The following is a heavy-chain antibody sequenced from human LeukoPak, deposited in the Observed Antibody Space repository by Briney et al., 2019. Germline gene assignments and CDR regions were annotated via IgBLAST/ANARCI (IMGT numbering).Heavy chain of an antibody. CDR3: ARSTPIVRYCCGGGCNEAGYYYYGMDV. D-gene: IGHD2-15*01. CDR2: IIPNSGTT. CDR1: GGTFSSYA. V-gene: IGHV1-69*13. J-gene: IGHJ6*02. Sequence: ASVKVSCKASGGTFSSYAISWVRQAPGQGLEWMGGIIPNSGTTNYTQRFQGRVTIIADESTSTAYMELNSLISEDTAVYYCARSTPIVRYCCGGGCNEAGYYYYGMDVWGQGTTVTVSS.